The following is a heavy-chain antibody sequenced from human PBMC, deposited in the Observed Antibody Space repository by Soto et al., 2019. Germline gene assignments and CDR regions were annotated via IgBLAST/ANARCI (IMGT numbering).Heavy chain of an antibody. CDR1: GADINTYS. CDR2: IYTSASI. J-gene: IGHJ6*02. Sequence: SETLSLTCSVSGADINTYSWTWIRQPAGKGLEWIGRIYTSASINYNPSLKGRVTLSVDTSTNQVSLRLASVTAADTAIYYCAKDREAGYNFYYGMDVWGQGTTVTV. V-gene: IGHV4-4*07. D-gene: IGHD6-19*01. CDR3: AKDREAGYNFYYGMDV.